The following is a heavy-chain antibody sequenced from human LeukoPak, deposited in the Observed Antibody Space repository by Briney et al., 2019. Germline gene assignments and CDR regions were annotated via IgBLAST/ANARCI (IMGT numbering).Heavy chain of an antibody. CDR1: GFTFSSYG. Sequence: GGSLRLSCAASGFTFSSYGMHWVRQAPGKGLEWLAVISYDGSNKYYADSVKGRFTISRDNSKNTLYLQMNSLRAEDTAVYYCAKDQGRGYSSGKRSYFDYWGQGTLVTVSS. D-gene: IGHD6-19*01. J-gene: IGHJ4*02. CDR2: ISYDGSNK. V-gene: IGHV3-30*18. CDR3: AKDQGRGYSSGKRSYFDY.